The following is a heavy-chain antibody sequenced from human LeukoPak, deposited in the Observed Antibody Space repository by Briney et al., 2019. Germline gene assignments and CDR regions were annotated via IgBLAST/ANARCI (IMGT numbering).Heavy chain of an antibody. CDR2: IYHSGST. J-gene: IGHJ3*02. Sequence: SETLSLTCAVSGGSISSSNWWSGVRQPPGKGLEWIGEIYHSGSTNYNPSLKSRVTISVDKSKNQFSLKLSSVTAADTAVYYCARKPYYYDSRDYWADAFDIWGQGTLVTVSS. D-gene: IGHD3-22*01. V-gene: IGHV4-4*02. CDR1: GGSISSSNW. CDR3: ARKPYYYDSRDYWADAFDI.